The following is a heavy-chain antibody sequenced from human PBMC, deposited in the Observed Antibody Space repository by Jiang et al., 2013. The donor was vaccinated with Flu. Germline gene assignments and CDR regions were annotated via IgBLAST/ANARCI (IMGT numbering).Heavy chain of an antibody. J-gene: IGHJ4*02. CDR2: IGNKADRYIT. V-gene: IGHV3-72*01. D-gene: IGHD6-19*01. CDR3: ARIGYSSGDFDY. Sequence: LVESGGGLVQPGGSLRLSCAASGFIFIDHYMDWVRQAPGKGLEWVARIGNKADRYITQYAASVKGRFTISRDDSKSSLFLQMTSLKTEDTAMYYCARIGYSSGDFDYWGQGTLVTVSS. CDR1: GFIFIDHY.